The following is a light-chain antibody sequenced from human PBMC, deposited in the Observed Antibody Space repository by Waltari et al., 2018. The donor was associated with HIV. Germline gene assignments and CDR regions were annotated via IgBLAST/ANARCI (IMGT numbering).Light chain of an antibody. J-gene: IGKJ4*01. CDR2: HSS. CDR3: QQYHHWPPFT. V-gene: IGKV3D-15*01. Sequence: DILLSQSPATISVSPGGSVTVSCSANQNVDDKLAWYQQKPGQSPSLLIYHSSVRAAGVPTRFGGAGSATNFTLTITSLQSEDFALYFCQQYHHWPPFTFGGGSRVELK. CDR1: QNVDDK.